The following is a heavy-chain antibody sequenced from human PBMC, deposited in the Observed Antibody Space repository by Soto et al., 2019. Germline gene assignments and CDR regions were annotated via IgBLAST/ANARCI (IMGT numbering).Heavy chain of an antibody. D-gene: IGHD5-12*01. V-gene: IGHV4-59*01. J-gene: IGHJ4*02. Sequence: TSETLSLTCXVXGDSISAYSWSWVRQPPGKGLEWIGNIHYNGNTKYNPSLKSRVSMSVDTSKNQFSLRLISVTAADTAKYFCAREGNLGRWLQPLDFWGQGTLVTVSS. CDR1: GDSISAYS. CDR3: AREGNLGRWLQPLDF. CDR2: IHYNGNT.